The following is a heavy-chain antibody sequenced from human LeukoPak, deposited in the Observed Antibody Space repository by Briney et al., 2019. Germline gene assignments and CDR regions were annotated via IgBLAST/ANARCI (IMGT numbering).Heavy chain of an antibody. D-gene: IGHD5-18*01. Sequence: SETLSLTCAVYGGSFSGYYWNWFRQPPGEGLEWIGEINHSGSTNYNPSLKSRVTISVDTSKNQFSLKLRFVTAADTAVYYCAVAGYGRRFDYWGQGTLVTVSS. CDR1: GGSFSGYY. CDR2: INHSGST. V-gene: IGHV4-34*01. CDR3: AVAGYGRRFDY. J-gene: IGHJ4*02.